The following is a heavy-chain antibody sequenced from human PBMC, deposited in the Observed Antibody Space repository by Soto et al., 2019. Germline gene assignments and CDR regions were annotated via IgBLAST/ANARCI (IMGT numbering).Heavy chain of an antibody. V-gene: IGHV4-30-4*01. CDR2: IYYSGST. D-gene: IGHD2-15*01. Sequence: PSETLSLTCTVSGGSISSGDYYWSWIRQPPGKGLEWIGYIYYSGSTYYNPSLKSRVTISVDTSKNQFSLKLSSVTAADTAVYYCARDEVVDAKGRKEVYYYYGMDVWGQGTTVTVSS. CDR1: GGSISSGDYY. J-gene: IGHJ6*02. CDR3: ARDEVVDAKGRKEVYYYYGMDV.